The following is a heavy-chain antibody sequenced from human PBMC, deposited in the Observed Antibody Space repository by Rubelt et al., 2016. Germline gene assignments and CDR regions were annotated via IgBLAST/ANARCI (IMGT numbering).Heavy chain of an antibody. D-gene: IGHD3-22*01. CDR1: GFSLSTSGMC. Sequence: QVTLRESGPALMKPTQTLTLTCTFSGFSLSTSGMCVSWIRQPPGKALEWLARIDWDDDKYYSTSLKTRLTISKDTSKNQVVLTMTNMDPVDTATYYCARILLPDYYDSSGGMDVWGQGTTVTVSS. J-gene: IGHJ6*02. CDR2: IDWDDDK. CDR3: ARILLPDYYDSSGGMDV. V-gene: IGHV2-70*15.